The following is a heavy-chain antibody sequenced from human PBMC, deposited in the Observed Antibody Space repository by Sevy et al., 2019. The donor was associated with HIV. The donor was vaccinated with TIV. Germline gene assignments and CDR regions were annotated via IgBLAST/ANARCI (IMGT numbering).Heavy chain of an antibody. CDR2: ISGSGGST. D-gene: IGHD6-13*01. CDR1: GFTFSSYA. Sequence: GGSLTLSCAASGFTFSSYAMSWVRQAPGKGLEWVSAISGSGGSTYYADSVKGRFTISRDNSKNTLYLQMNSLRAEDTAVYYCARPTGHSSSWHDAFDIWGQGTMVTVSS. J-gene: IGHJ3*02. CDR3: ARPTGHSSSWHDAFDI. V-gene: IGHV3-23*01.